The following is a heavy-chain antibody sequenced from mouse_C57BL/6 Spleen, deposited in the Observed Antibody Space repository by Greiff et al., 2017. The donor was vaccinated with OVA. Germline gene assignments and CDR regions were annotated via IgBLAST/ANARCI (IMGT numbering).Heavy chain of an antibody. CDR3: ARGDDGNYVGY. CDR1: GYTFTSYW. CDR2: IDPSDSET. Sequence: QVQLQQPGAELVRPGSSVKLSCKASGYTFTSYWMHWVKQRPIQGLEWIGNIDPSDSETHYNQKFKDKATLTVDKSSSTAYMQLSSLTSEDSAVYYCARGDDGNYVGYWGQGTTLTVSS. V-gene: IGHV1-52*01. D-gene: IGHD2-1*01. J-gene: IGHJ2*01.